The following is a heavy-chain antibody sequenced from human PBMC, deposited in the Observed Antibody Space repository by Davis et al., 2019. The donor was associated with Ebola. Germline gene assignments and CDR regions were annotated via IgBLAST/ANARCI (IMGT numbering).Heavy chain of an antibody. CDR1: GYTFTNYW. CDR2: IDDTESST. J-gene: IGHJ3*02. V-gene: IGHV5-10-1*01. D-gene: IGHD4-17*01. CDR3: ARIGDHDAVDI. Sequence: GESLKISCYSSGYTFTNYWAIWVRQMPGKGLEWMGKIDDTESSTKYSRSFQGHVTFSADKSISAVYLQWSGLKASDTATYYCARIGDHDAVDIWGQGTLVTVSS.